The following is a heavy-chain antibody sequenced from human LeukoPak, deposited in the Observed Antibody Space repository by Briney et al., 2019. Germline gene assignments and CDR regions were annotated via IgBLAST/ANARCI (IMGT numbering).Heavy chain of an antibody. V-gene: IGHV1-69*13. Sequence: SVKVSCKTSGGTFSSYAISWVRQAPGQGLEWMGGIIPVFGTANYAQKFQGRVTITADESTSTAYMELSSLRSEDTAVYYCARAPRPYGSGSYLSDYWGQGTLVTVPS. J-gene: IGHJ4*02. CDR3: ARAPRPYGSGSYLSDY. CDR2: IIPVFGTA. CDR1: GGTFSSYA. D-gene: IGHD3-10*01.